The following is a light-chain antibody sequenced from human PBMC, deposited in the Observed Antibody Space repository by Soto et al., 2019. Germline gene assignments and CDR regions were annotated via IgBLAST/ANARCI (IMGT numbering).Light chain of an antibody. V-gene: IGLV4-60*03. CDR2: LEGSGSY. CDR1: SGHSSYI. Sequence: QLVLTQSSSASASLGSSVKLTCTLSSGHSSYIIAWHQQQPGKAPRYLMKLEGSGSYNKGSGVPDRFSGSSSGADCYLTISNLQSEDEADYYCETWDSNTPWVFGGGTQLTVL. CDR3: ETWDSNTPWV. J-gene: IGLJ3*02.